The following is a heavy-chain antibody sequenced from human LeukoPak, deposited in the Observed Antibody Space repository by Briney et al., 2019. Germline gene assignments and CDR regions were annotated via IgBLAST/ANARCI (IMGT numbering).Heavy chain of an antibody. CDR2: IYYSGST. Sequence: SETLSLTCTVSGGSISSYYWSWIRQPPGKGLEWIGYIYYSGSTNYNPSLKSRVTISVDTSKNQFSLKLSSVTAADTAVYYCAXASRGNQAFDIWGQGTMVTVSS. CDR1: GGSISSYY. CDR3: AXASRGNQAFDI. D-gene: IGHD4-23*01. J-gene: IGHJ3*02. V-gene: IGHV4-59*01.